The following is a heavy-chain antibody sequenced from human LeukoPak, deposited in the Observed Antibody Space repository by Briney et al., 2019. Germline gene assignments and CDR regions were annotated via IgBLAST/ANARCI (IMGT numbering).Heavy chain of an antibody. Sequence: GGSLRLSCAASGLTFSGYWMSWLRQAPGKGLEWVANIKQDGGEKYYVDSVKGRFTISRDNAKNSLYLQMNSLRAEDTAVYYCARDRGFGQADVWGKGTTVTVSS. J-gene: IGHJ6*04. CDR3: ARDRGFGQADV. CDR1: GLTFSGYW. V-gene: IGHV3-7*01. D-gene: IGHD3-10*01. CDR2: IKQDGGEK.